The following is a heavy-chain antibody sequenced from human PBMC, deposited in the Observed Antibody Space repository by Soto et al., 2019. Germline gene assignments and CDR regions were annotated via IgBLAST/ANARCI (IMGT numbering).Heavy chain of an antibody. CDR1: GYTFTSYD. V-gene: IGHV1-8*01. J-gene: IGHJ5*02. D-gene: IGHD6-6*01. CDR3: ARALGIAARPYNWFDP. CDR2: MNPNSGNT. Sequence: ASVKVSCKASGYTFTSYDINWVRQATGQGLEWMGWMNPNSGNTGYAQKFQGRVTMTRNTSISTAYMELSSLRSEDTAVYYCARALGIAARPYNWFDPWGQGTLVTVSS.